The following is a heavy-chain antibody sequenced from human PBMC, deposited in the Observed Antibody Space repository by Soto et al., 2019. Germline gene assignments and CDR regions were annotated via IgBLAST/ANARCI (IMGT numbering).Heavy chain of an antibody. CDR1: GFRFSIYS. D-gene: IGHD6-19*01. CDR2: ITSDIRTI. J-gene: IGHJ4*02. V-gene: IGHV3-48*02. Sequence: EVQLVESGGGLVQPGGSLRLSCAASGFRFSIYSMNWVRQAPGKGLKWSAYITSDIRTIKYADSVKGRFTISRDNDKNLVYLQMNSLRDEDTAVYYCARSVEGHFDYWGQGTVVTVST. CDR3: ARSVEGHFDY.